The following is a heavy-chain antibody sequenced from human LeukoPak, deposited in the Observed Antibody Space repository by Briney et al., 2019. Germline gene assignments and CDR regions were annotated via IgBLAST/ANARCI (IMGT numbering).Heavy chain of an antibody. CDR2: IYYSGST. CDR3: ARRVVPAAHYYYYYMDV. J-gene: IGHJ6*03. V-gene: IGHV4-39*01. CDR1: GFTFSRYA. Sequence: GSLRLSCAASGFTFSRYAMTWVRQPPGKGLEGIGSIYYSGSTYYNPSHKSRVTISVDTSKNQFSLKLSSVTAADTAVYYCARRVVPAAHYYYYYMDVWGKGTTVTVSS. D-gene: IGHD2-2*01.